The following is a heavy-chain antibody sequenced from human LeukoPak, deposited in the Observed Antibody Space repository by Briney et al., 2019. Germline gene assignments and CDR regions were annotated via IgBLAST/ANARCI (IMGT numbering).Heavy chain of an antibody. CDR3: AKDAHYTSGPYFFAY. V-gene: IGHV3-23*01. Sequence: GGSLRLSCAASGFTFSSYAISWVRQAPGKGLEWVSAISGSGGSTYYADSVKGRFTISRDISKNTLYLQMNSLRAEDTAIYYCAKDAHYTSGPYFFAYWGQGTLVTVSS. J-gene: IGHJ4*02. D-gene: IGHD6-19*01. CDR2: ISGSGGST. CDR1: GFTFSSYA.